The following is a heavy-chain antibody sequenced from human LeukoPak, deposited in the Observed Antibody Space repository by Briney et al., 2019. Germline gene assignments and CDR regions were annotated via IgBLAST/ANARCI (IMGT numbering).Heavy chain of an antibody. J-gene: IGHJ3*01. CDR2: INHSGST. V-gene: IGHV4-34*01. CDR1: GASVSGSNYY. D-gene: IGHD3-10*01. CDR3: ARSGGHYYGSGSYSR. Sequence: SETLSLTCAVSGASVSGSNYYWSWIRQPPGKGLEWIGEINHSGSTNYNPSLKSRVTISVDTSKNQFSLKLSSVTAADTAVYYCARSGGHYYGSGSYSRWGQGTMVTVSS.